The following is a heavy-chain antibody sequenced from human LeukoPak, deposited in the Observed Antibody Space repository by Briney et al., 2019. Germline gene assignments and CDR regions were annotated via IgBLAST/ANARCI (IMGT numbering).Heavy chain of an antibody. D-gene: IGHD1-1*01. CDR2: IHNSGHT. CDR3: ARHGHETGSYEAHFDY. Sequence: PSETLSLTSTVSGDSISNYYWSWIRQPPGKGLEWSAYIHNSGHTNSNPSLKSRVTISIDTSKSQFSLKLSSVTAADTAVYYCARHGHETGSYEAHFDYLGQGALVTVSS. J-gene: IGHJ4*02. CDR1: GDSISNYY. V-gene: IGHV4-59*08.